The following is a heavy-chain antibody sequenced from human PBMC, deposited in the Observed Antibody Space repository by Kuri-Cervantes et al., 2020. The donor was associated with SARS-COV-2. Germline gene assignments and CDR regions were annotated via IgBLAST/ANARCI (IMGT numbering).Heavy chain of an antibody. CDR2: IYYSGST. CDR3: ARYFWSGAYYFDY. D-gene: IGHD3-3*01. J-gene: IGHJ4*02. CDR1: GGSITNHH. Sequence: SETLSLTCTVSGGSITNHHWSWIRQPPGKGLKWIGYIYYSGSTYYNPSLKSRVTIFVDTSKNQLSLWLTSVTAADTAVYYCARYFWSGAYYFDYWGQGTLVTVSS. V-gene: IGHV4-59*04.